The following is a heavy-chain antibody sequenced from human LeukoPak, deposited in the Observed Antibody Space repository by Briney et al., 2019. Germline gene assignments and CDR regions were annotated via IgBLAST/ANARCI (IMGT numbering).Heavy chain of an antibody. D-gene: IGHD3-22*01. CDR3: ARGDRSGYYYYYYAMDV. CDR2: ISSSGSTI. J-gene: IGHJ6*02. Sequence: GGSLRLSCVAAGFTFSSYYINWVRQVPGKGLEWLSYISSSGSTIYYAHSVKGRFTISRDNAKNSLPLQMNSLRAEDTAVYYCARGDRSGYYYYYYAMDVWGQGTTVTVSS. CDR1: GFTFSSYY. V-gene: IGHV3-48*03.